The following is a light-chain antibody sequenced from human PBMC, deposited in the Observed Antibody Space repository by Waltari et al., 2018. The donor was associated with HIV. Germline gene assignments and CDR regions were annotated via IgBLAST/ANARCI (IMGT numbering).Light chain of an antibody. J-gene: IGLJ1*01. V-gene: IGLV2-18*02. CDR2: EVT. Sequence: QSALTQPPSVSGSPGQSVTISCTGTNRDVGSYNRVSWYQQTPGKAPKLMIYEVTNRPSVVPDRFSGSKSGNTPSLTISGLQAEDEADYYCSSYTSSATYVFGTGTKVTVI. CDR3: SSYTSSATYV. CDR1: NRDVGSYNR.